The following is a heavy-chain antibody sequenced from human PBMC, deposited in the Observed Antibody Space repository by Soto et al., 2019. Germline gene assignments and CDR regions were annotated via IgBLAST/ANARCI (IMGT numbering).Heavy chain of an antibody. CDR3: ARVCSSGWCKFLYYYYGMDV. D-gene: IGHD6-19*01. J-gene: IGHJ6*02. V-gene: IGHV3-30-3*01. Sequence: GGSLRLSCAASGFTFSSYAMHWVRQAPGKGLEWVAVISYDGSNKYYADSVKGRFTISRDNSKNTLYLQMNSLRAEDTAVYYCARVCSSGWCKFLYYYYGMDVWGQGTTVTVSS. CDR1: GFTFSSYA. CDR2: ISYDGSNK.